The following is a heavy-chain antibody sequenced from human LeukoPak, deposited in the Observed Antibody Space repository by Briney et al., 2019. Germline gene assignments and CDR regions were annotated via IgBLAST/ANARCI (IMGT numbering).Heavy chain of an antibody. CDR3: ARVTTVTTANDAFDI. J-gene: IGHJ3*02. D-gene: IGHD4-17*01. CDR1: GGSISSGDYY. Sequence: PSETLSLTCTVSGGSISSGDYYWSWIRQPPGKGLEWIGYIYYSGSTYYNPSLKSRVTISVDTSKNQFSLKLSSVTAADTAVYYSARVTTVTTANDAFDIWGQGTMVTVSS. CDR2: IYYSGST. V-gene: IGHV4-30-4*01.